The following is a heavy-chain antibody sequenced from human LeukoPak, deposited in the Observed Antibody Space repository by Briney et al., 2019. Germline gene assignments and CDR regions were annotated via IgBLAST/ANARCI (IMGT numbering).Heavy chain of an antibody. CDR2: IKQDGSEK. D-gene: IGHD6-13*01. V-gene: IGHV3-7*01. Sequence: GGSLRLSCAASGFTISSYWMSWVRQAPGKGLERVANIKQDGSEKYYVDSVKGRFTISRDNAKNSLYLQMNSLRVEDTAVYYCARDSQQLVFDYWGQGTLVTVSS. J-gene: IGHJ4*02. CDR1: GFTISSYW. CDR3: ARDSQQLVFDY.